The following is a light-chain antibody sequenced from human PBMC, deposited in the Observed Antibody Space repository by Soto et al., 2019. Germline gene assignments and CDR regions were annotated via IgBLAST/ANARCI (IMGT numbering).Light chain of an antibody. Sequence: EIVMTQSPATLSVSPGERATLSCRASQSVSRNLAWYQQKPGQAPRLLIYGASTRATGIQARFSGSGSGTEFTLIISSLQSEDFALYSCQQYDNCPLTFGPGTKVDIK. CDR1: QSVSRN. J-gene: IGKJ3*01. V-gene: IGKV3-15*01. CDR2: GAS. CDR3: QQYDNCPLT.